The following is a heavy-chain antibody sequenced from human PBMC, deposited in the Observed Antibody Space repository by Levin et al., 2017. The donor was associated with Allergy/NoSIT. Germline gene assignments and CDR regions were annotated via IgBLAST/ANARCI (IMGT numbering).Heavy chain of an antibody. CDR3: ARGGPGTSDAVDI. J-gene: IGHJ3*02. CDR1: EFDFRTYS. D-gene: IGHD1-26*01. Sequence: GGSLRLSCAASEFDFRTYSMDWVRQAPGKGLEFVSSISSSSAYIYYADSVKGRFTISRDDAKNSLFLHMNSLTDEDTAVYYCARGGPGTSDAVDIWGQGRMDTVSA. CDR2: ISSSSAYI. V-gene: IGHV3-21*01.